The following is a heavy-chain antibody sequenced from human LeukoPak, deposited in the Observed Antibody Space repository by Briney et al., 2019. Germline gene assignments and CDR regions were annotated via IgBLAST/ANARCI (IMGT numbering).Heavy chain of an antibody. CDR2: IYPNNGGT. J-gene: IGHJ3*02. Sequence: ASVKGSCKASGYTFTDYYIHWVRQAPGQGLECMGWIYPNNGGTNYAQKFQGRVTMTRDTSISTAYMEVSSLRSDDTAVYYCARHTSTGAFHIWGQGTMVTVSS. V-gene: IGHV1-2*02. CDR3: ARHTSTGAFHI. CDR1: GYTFTDYY. D-gene: IGHD3-16*01.